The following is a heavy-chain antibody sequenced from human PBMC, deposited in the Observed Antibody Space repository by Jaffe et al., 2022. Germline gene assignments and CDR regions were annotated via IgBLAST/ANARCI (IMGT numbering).Heavy chain of an antibody. CDR1: GFTFSSYW. J-gene: IGHJ4*02. CDR3: ARVPDYDILTGYLYYFDY. Sequence: EVQLVESGGGLVQPGGSLRLSCAASGFTFSSYWMSWVRQAPGKGLEWVANIKQDGSEKYYVDSVKGRFTISRDNAKNSLYLQMNSLRAEDTAVYYCARVPDYDILTGYLYYFDYWGQGTLVTVSS. D-gene: IGHD3-9*01. V-gene: IGHV3-7*01. CDR2: IKQDGSEK.